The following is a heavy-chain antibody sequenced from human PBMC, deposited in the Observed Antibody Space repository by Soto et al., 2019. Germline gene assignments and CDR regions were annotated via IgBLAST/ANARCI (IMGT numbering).Heavy chain of an antibody. D-gene: IGHD6-19*01. CDR1: GASISSYY. CDR3: ARSSGFYSRNWFDP. Sequence: ESLSLACPVSGASISSYYWSGIRRPAGKGLEWIGRIYTSGSTNYNPSLKSRVTMSVDTSKNQFSLKLSSVTAADTDVYYCARSSGFYSRNWFDPWGQGTLVTVYS. J-gene: IGHJ5*02. CDR2: IYTSGST. V-gene: IGHV4-4*07.